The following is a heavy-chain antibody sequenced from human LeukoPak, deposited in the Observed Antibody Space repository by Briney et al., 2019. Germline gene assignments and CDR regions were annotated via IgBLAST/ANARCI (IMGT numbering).Heavy chain of an antibody. Sequence: PGRSLRLSCAASGFTFDDYAMHWVRQAPGKGLEWVLGISWNSGSIGYADSVKGRFTISRDNAKNSLYLQMNSLRAEDTALYYCAKVGAATPLYYFDYWGQGTLVTVSS. CDR3: AKVGAATPLYYFDY. CDR1: GFTFDDYA. CDR2: ISWNSGSI. D-gene: IGHD1-26*01. J-gene: IGHJ4*02. V-gene: IGHV3-9*01.